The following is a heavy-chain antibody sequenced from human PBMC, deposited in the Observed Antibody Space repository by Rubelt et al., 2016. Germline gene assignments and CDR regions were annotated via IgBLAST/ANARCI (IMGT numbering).Heavy chain of an antibody. J-gene: IGHJ4*02. V-gene: IGHV1-3*01. D-gene: IGHD2-2*01. Sequence: AEVRKPGASVNISCKASGYIFSDYTLAWVRQSPGQRLKWMGWINSRKGDTEYSEDFQGRVTITRDISASTVFIEVHSLTSEDTAVYYCVRKSSWSDFDFWGQGTLVTVSS. CDR3: VRKSSWSDFDF. CDR2: INSRKGDT. CDR1: GYIFSDYT.